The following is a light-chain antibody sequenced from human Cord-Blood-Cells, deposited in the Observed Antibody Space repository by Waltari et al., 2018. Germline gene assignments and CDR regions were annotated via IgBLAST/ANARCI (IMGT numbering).Light chain of an antibody. J-gene: IGKJ2*01. CDR2: KAS. CDR1: QSISSW. V-gene: IGKV1-5*03. Sequence: DIQMTQSPSTLSASVGDRVTITCRASQSISSWLAWYQQKPGKAPKLLIYKASSLESGVPSRFSGRGTGTEFTLTIRSRQPDEVATHYCQQDNGYPDTFGQQTMLEVK. CDR3: QQDNGYPDT.